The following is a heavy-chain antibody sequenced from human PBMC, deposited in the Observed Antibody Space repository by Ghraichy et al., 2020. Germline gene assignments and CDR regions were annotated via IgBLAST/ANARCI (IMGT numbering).Heavy chain of an antibody. CDR2: VYSTATT. Sequence: SKTLSLTCTVSGVSLSVTSYYWAWIRQPPGKGLEWIGSVYSTATTYYSPSLESRVTMSVDTSKNQFSLKLTSVTAADTAVYFFAAIKHRRDYWGQGTLVTVSS. CDR3: AAIKHRRDY. CDR1: GVSLSVTSYY. V-gene: IGHV4-39*01. D-gene: IGHD2-21*01. J-gene: IGHJ4*02.